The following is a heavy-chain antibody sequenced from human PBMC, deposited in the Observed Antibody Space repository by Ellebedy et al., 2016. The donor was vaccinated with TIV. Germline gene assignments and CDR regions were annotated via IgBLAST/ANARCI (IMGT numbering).Heavy chain of an antibody. J-gene: IGHJ5*02. CDR1: GFTFSSYW. CDR2: IKQDGSEK. D-gene: IGHD3-22*01. CDR3: ARAQGGYDSSGYYPGWFDP. V-gene: IGHV3-7*01. Sequence: GESLKISXAASGFTFSSYWMSWVRKAPGKGLEWVANIKQDGSEKYYVDSVKGRFTISRDNAKNSLYLQMNSLRAEDTAVYYCARAQGGYDSSGYYPGWFDPWGQGTLVTVSS.